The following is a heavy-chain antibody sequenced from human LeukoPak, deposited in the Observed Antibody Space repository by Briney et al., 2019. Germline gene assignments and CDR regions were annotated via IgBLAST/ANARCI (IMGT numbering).Heavy chain of an antibody. CDR2: INPNSGGT. D-gene: IGHD2-2*01. CDR1: GYTFTGYY. J-gene: IGHJ4*02. V-gene: IGHV1-2*04. CDR3: ARVVVPAPMGYFDY. Sequence: ASVKVSCKASGYTFTGYYFHWVRQAPGQGLEWMGWINPNSGGTNYAQKFQGWVTMTRDTSISTVYMELSRLRSDDTAVYYCARVVVPAPMGYFDYWGQGTLVTVSS.